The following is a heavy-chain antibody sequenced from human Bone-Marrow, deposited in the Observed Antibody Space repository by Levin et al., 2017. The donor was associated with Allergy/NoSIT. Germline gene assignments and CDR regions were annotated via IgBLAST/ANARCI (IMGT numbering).Heavy chain of an antibody. CDR2: MYPNSDNA. Sequence: GESLKISCKTSGYTFTSFDINWVRQATGQGLEWMGWMYPNSDNAGYAQKFQGRVTMTRNTSISTAYMELSSLRSEDTAIYYCARGELGSGYLFDYWGQGTTVTVSS. CDR1: GYTFTSFD. D-gene: IGHD5-12*01. CDR3: ARGELGSGYLFDY. J-gene: IGHJ4*03. V-gene: IGHV1-8*01.